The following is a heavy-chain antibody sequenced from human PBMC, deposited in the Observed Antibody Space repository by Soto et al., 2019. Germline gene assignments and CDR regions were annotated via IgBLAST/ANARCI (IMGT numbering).Heavy chain of an antibody. CDR3: ATTLSPAIAVAGTGDSYYGMDV. Sequence: ASVKVSCKASGGTFSSYAISWVRQAPGQGLEWMGGIIPIFGTANYAQKFQGRVTITADESTSTAYMELSSLRSEDTAVYYCATTLSPAIAVAGTGDSYYGMDVWGQGTTVTVSS. CDR2: IIPIFGTA. V-gene: IGHV1-69*13. D-gene: IGHD6-19*01. CDR1: GGTFSSYA. J-gene: IGHJ6*02.